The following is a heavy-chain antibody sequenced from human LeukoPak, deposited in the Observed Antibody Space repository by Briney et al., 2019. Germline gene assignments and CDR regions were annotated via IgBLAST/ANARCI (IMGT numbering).Heavy chain of an antibody. V-gene: IGHV1-3*03. CDR2: INAGNGNT. CDR3: ARESRIVGATAFDY. J-gene: IGHJ4*02. D-gene: IGHD1-26*01. CDR1: GYTFTSYA. Sequence: ASVKVSCKASGYTFTSYAMHWVRQAPGQRVEWMGWINAGNGNTKYSQELQGRVTITRDTSASTAYMELSSLRSEDTPVYYCARESRIVGATAFDYWGQGTLVTVSS.